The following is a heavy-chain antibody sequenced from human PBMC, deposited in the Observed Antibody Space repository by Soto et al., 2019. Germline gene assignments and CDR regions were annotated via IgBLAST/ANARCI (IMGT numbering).Heavy chain of an antibody. CDR1: GFSFSAYS. CDR2: TSTSSTTK. D-gene: IGHD3-10*01. J-gene: IGHJ4*02. V-gene: IGHV3-48*02. CDR3: AGCYISGNWYFDY. Sequence: GGSLRLSCAASGFSFSAYSMNWVRQAPGKGLEWISYTSTSSTTKYYADSVRGRFSISRDNANDLLYLDMDKLRDEDTGIYYCAGCYISGNWYFDYWGLGAPVTVAS.